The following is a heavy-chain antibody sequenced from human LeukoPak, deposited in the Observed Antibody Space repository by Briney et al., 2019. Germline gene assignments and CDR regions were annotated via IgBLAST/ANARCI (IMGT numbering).Heavy chain of an antibody. Sequence: GGSLRLSCAASGFTFSSYSMNWVRQAPGKGLEWASSISSSSSYIYYADSVKGRFTISRDNAKNSLYLQMNSLRAEDTAVYYCARGDSSGYYYGDYWGQGTLVTVSS. CDR2: ISSSSSYI. J-gene: IGHJ4*02. D-gene: IGHD3-22*01. V-gene: IGHV3-21*01. CDR1: GFTFSSYS. CDR3: ARGDSSGYYYGDY.